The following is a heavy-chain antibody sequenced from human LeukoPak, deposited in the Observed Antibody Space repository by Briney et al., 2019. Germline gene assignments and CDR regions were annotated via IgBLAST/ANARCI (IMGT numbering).Heavy chain of an antibody. D-gene: IGHD3-22*01. Sequence: PSETLSLTCAVYGGSLSGYYWSWIRQPPGKGLEWIGEINHSGSTNYNPSLKSRVTISVDTSKNQFSLKLSSVTAADTAVYYCARFGYDSSGYYRPPGFDYWGQGTLVNVSS. CDR3: ARFGYDSSGYYRPPGFDY. J-gene: IGHJ4*02. V-gene: IGHV4-34*01. CDR1: GGSLSGYY. CDR2: INHSGST.